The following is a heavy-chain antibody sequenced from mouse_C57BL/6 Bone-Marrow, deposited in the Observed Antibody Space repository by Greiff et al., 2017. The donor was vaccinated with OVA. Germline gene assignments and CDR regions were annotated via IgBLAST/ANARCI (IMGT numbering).Heavy chain of an antibody. J-gene: IGHJ3*01. D-gene: IGHD2-3*01. CDR2: INPNNGGT. Sequence: VQLQQSGPELVKPGASVKISCKASGYTFTDYYMNWVKQSHGKSLEWIGDINPNNGGTSYNQKFKGKATLTVDKSSSTAYMELRSLTSEDSAVYYCARRGDGYLSWFAYWGQGTLVTVSA. V-gene: IGHV1-26*01. CDR1: GYTFTDYY. CDR3: ARRGDGYLSWFAY.